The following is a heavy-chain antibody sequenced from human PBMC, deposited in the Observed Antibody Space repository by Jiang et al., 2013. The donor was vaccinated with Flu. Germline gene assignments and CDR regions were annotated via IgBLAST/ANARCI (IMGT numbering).Heavy chain of an antibody. CDR2: IYYSGST. D-gene: IGHD3-3*01. J-gene: IGHJ6*02. Sequence: KPSETLSLTCTVSGGSISSYYWSWIRQPPGKGLEWIGYIYYSGSTNYNPSLKSRVTISVDTSKNQFSLKLSSVTAADTAVYYCARGGPPGGVEWLSLYYYYGMDVWGQGTTVTVSS. CDR3: ARGGPPGGVEWLSLYYYYGMDV. V-gene: IGHV4-59*01. CDR1: GGSISSYY.